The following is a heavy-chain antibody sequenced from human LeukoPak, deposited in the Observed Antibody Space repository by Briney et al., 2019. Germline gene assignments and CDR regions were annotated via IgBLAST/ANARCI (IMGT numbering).Heavy chain of an antibody. V-gene: IGHV1-2*06. CDR3: AAGYYGSGSYSR. D-gene: IGHD3-10*01. J-gene: IGHJ4*02. CDR2: INPNTGGT. Sequence: ASVKVSCKASGYTFTAYYIHWVRQAPGQGLEWMGRINPNTGGTNSPQKFQGRVTMTRDTSINTVYMELRILRSDDTATYYCAAGYYGSGSYSRWGQGTLVTVSS. CDR1: GYTFTAYY.